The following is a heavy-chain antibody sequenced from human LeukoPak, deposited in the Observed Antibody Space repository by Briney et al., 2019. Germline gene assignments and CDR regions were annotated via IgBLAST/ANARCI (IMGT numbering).Heavy chain of an antibody. D-gene: IGHD3-10*01. CDR3: VRQAYFGLDV. Sequence: GESLKISCKGSGYSFTSYWIGWVRQMPGKGLEWMAIIYPSDSDTRYNPSLQGQVTISVDKSINTAYLQWSSLKASDTAMYYCVRQAYFGLDVWGEGTTVTV. CDR1: GYSFTSYW. CDR2: IYPSDSDT. J-gene: IGHJ6*02. V-gene: IGHV5-51*01.